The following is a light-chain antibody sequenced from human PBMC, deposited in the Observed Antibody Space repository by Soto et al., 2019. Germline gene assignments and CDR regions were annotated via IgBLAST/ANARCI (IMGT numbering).Light chain of an antibody. CDR1: SSDVGGYDY. CDR3: SSYSISTAYL. V-gene: IGLV2-14*01. CDR2: EVT. Sequence: QSALTQPASVSGSPGQSITISCTGTSSDVGGYDYVSWYQLHPGKAPKLIVFEVTNRPSGVSYRFSGSKSGNTASLTISGLQADDEADYFCSSYSISTAYLFGTGTKVTVL. J-gene: IGLJ1*01.